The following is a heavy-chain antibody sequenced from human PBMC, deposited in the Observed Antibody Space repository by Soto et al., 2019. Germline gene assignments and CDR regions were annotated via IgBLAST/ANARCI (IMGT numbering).Heavy chain of an antibody. Sequence: ASVKVSCKTSGYTFSTSVISWVLQAPGQGLEWVGWIRPDNGNRKSAQRLQGRVTLTTDTSASTAYMELRSLTSDDTAMYYCARDTESNRYNDWGQGTLVTVSS. CDR3: ARDTESNRYND. D-gene: IGHD1-20*01. V-gene: IGHV1-18*01. CDR2: IRPDNGNR. J-gene: IGHJ1*01. CDR1: GYTFSTSV.